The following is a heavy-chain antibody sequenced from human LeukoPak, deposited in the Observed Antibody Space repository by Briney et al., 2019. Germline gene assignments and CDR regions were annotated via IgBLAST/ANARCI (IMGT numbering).Heavy chain of an antibody. CDR1: RFTFSTYW. D-gene: IGHD4-17*01. J-gene: IGHJ4*02. CDR2: IHSDGSST. V-gene: IGHV3-74*01. Sequence: PGGSLRLSCAASRFTFSTYWMHWVRQAPGKGLVWVSRIHSDGSSTSYADSVKGRFTISRDNAKNTLYLQMNSLRAEDTAVYYCAKISAVTTFDYWGQGTLVTVSS. CDR3: AKISAVTTFDY.